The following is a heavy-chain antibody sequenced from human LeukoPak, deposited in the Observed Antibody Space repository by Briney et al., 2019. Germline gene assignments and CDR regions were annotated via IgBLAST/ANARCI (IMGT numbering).Heavy chain of an antibody. CDR1: GGSVSSGSYY. CDR2: IYYSGST. V-gene: IGHV4-61*01. CDR3: AREVGIAARPFDY. Sequence: SETLSLTCTVSGGSVSSGSYYWSWIRQPPGKGPEWIGYIYYSGSTNYNPSLKSRVTISVDTSKNQFSLKLSSVTAADTAVYYCAREVGIAARPFDYWGQGTLVTVSS. D-gene: IGHD6-6*01. J-gene: IGHJ4*02.